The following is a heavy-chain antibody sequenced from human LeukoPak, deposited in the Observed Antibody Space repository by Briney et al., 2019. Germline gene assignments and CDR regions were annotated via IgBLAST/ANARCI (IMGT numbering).Heavy chain of an antibody. CDR1: GFSFSEYY. V-gene: IGHV3-11*04. J-gene: IGHJ6*02. CDR2: ISSTGNGV. D-gene: IGHD2-2*02. Sequence: GGSLRLSCSASGFSFSEYYMAWIRQAPGKGPEWISSISSTGNGVYAADSVKGRFTISRDNAKNSLYLQMNSLRAEDTAVYYCARDRTNYCSSTSCYKGGYYYYYGMDVWGQGTTVTVSS. CDR3: ARDRTNYCSSTSCYKGGYYYYYGMDV.